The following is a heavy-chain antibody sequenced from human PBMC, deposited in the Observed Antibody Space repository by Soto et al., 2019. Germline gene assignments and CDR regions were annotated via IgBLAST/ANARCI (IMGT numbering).Heavy chain of an antibody. CDR1: GGSISSYY. Sequence: SETLSLTCTVSGGSISSYYWSWIRQPPGKGLEWIGYIYYSGSTNYNPSLKSRVTISVDTSKNQFSLKLSSVTAADTAVYYCAGLGGSGSYDGGFDYWGQGTLVTVSS. CDR3: AGLGGSGSYDGGFDY. D-gene: IGHD3-10*01. J-gene: IGHJ4*02. V-gene: IGHV4-59*01. CDR2: IYYSGST.